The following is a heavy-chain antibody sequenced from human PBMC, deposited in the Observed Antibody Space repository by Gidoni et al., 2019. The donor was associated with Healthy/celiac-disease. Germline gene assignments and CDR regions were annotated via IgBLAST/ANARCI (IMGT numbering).Heavy chain of an antibody. D-gene: IGHD5-12*01. V-gene: IGHV3-30*18. CDR1: GFTFSCYG. Sequence: QVQLGESGGGVVQPGRSLRLSCAAAGFTFSCYGMHWVRQAPGKGLEWVAVISYDGSNKYYADSVKGRFTISRDNSKNTLYLQMNSLRAEDTAVYYCAKEVEMATIVHYYYYGMDVWGQGTTVTVSS. CDR3: AKEVEMATIVHYYYYGMDV. J-gene: IGHJ6*02. CDR2: ISYDGSNK.